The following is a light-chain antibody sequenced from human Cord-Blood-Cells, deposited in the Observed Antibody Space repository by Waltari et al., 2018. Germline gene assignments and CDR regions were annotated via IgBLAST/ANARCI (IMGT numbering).Light chain of an antibody. CDR3: SSYTSSSALVV. Sequence: QYALTQPASVSGSPGQSITISCPGTSSDVGGYNSASSYQQPPGRAPKLMIHDVSNRPSGVSNRFSGSTSGNTASLTISGLQTEDEADYYCSSYTSSSALVVFGGGTKLTVL. J-gene: IGLJ2*01. V-gene: IGLV2-14*01. CDR2: DVS. CDR1: SSDVGGYNS.